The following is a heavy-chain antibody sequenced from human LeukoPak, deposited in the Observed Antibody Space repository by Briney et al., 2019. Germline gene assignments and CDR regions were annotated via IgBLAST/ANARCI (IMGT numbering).Heavy chain of an antibody. V-gene: IGHV4-4*09. CDR3: ARVIGRADSRGYLRYYFDY. Sequence: SETLSLTCTVSGGSLSSYYWSWVRQPPGKGLEWIGYIYTTGSTNYNPSLKSLVTISVDTSTHQSSLKMSSVTAADTAVYYCARVIGRADSRGYLRYYFDYWGQGTLVTVSS. CDR1: GGSLSSYY. CDR2: IYTTGST. J-gene: IGHJ4*02. D-gene: IGHD3-22*01.